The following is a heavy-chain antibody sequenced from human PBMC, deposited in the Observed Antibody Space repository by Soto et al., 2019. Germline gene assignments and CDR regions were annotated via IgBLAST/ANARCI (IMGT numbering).Heavy chain of an antibody. J-gene: IGHJ4*02. Sequence: GASVKVSCKASRYTFTSYDINWVRQATGQGLEWMGWMNPNSGNTGYAQKFQGRVTMTRNTSISTAYMELSSLRSEDTAVYYCARGRRWLQYPLAYWGQGTLVTVSS. CDR1: RYTFTSYD. V-gene: IGHV1-8*01. D-gene: IGHD5-12*01. CDR2: MNPNSGNT. CDR3: ARGRRWLQYPLAY.